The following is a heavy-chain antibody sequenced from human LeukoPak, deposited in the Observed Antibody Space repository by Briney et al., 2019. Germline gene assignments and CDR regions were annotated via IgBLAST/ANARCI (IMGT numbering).Heavy chain of an antibody. V-gene: IGHV4-59*08. Sequence: PSETLSLTCTVSGGSISGYYWSWIRQSPGKGLEWMGYISHSGSTTYNPSLKSRVTISVDTSKNQFSLRLTSVTAADTARYYCARHFIASQSTFDYWGQGTLVTVSS. CDR3: ARHFIASQSTFDY. CDR1: GGSISGYY. CDR2: ISHSGST. J-gene: IGHJ4*02.